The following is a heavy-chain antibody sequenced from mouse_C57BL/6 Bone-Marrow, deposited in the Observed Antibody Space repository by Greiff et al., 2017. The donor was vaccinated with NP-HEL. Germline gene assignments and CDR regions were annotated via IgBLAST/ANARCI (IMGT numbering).Heavy chain of an antibody. V-gene: IGHV3-6*01. D-gene: IGHD1-1*01. CDR1: GYSITSGYY. Sequence: EVQVVESGPGLVKPSQSLSLTCSVTGYSITSGYYWNWIRQFPGNNLEWMGYISYDGSNNYNPSLKNRISITRDTSKNQFFLKLNSVTTEDTATYYCARGYYGSSYDAMDYWGQGTSVTVSS. J-gene: IGHJ4*01. CDR3: ARGYYGSSYDAMDY. CDR2: ISYDGSN.